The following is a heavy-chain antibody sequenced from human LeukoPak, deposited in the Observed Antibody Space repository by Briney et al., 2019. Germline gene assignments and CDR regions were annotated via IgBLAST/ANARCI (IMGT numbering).Heavy chain of an antibody. CDR2: IRYDGSNK. CDR3: AKEHRSYGDYLNFDY. Sequence: GGSLRLSCAASGFTFTNHGMHWVRQAPGKGLEWVAFIRYDGSNKYYADSVKGRFTISRDNSKNTLYLQMNSLRADDTAIYYCAKEHRSYGDYLNFDYWGQGALVTVSS. J-gene: IGHJ4*02. V-gene: IGHV3-30*02. D-gene: IGHD4-17*01. CDR1: GFTFTNHG.